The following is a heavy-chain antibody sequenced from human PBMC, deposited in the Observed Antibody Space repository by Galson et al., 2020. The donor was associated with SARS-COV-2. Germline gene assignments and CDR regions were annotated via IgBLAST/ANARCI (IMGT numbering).Heavy chain of an antibody. D-gene: IGHD3-22*01. Sequence: GGSLRLSCAASGFTFSTYAMHWVRQSPGKGLEWVAVVWSNGKNKYYGDSVQGRFTISRDNSKSTVSLQMTSLRAEDTALYYCTTTIIVPGTLDYWGQGTQVSVSS. CDR3: TTTIIVPGTLDY. CDR2: VWSNGKNK. J-gene: IGHJ4*02. CDR1: GFTFSTYA. V-gene: IGHV3-33*01.